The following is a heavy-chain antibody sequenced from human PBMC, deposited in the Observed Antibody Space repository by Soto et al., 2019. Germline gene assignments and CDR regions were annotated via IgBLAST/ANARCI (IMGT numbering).Heavy chain of an antibody. V-gene: IGHV3-23*01. Sequence: EVQLLESGGGLIQPGGSLRLSCAASGFTFSGYSMSWVRQAPGKGPEWVSAISGSAGSTYYADSVKGRFTISRDNSKNTLCLQMDSLRAEDTAVYYCTKNTVCNSVTCYFEYWGQGTLVTVSS. D-gene: IGHD1-26*01. CDR3: TKNTVCNSVTCYFEY. CDR2: ISGSAGST. CDR1: GFTFSGYS. J-gene: IGHJ4*02.